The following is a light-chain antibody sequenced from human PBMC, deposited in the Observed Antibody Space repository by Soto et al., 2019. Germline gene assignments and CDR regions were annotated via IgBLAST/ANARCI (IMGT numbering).Light chain of an antibody. CDR2: GAS. J-gene: IGKJ1*01. Sequence: EIVMTQSPATLSVSPGERATLSCRASQSISSSLAWYQQKPGQAPRLLIYGASSRATGIPDRFSGSGSGTDFSLTISRLEPEDFAVYYCQQYGVSPRTFGQGTKVDIK. V-gene: IGKV3-20*01. CDR3: QQYGVSPRT. CDR1: QSISSS.